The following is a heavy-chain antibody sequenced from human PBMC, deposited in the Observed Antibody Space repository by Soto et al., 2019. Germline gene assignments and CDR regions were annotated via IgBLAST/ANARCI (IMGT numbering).Heavy chain of an antibody. Sequence: EVQLVESGGGLVEPGGSLRLSCAASGFTFNGAWMNWVRQAPGKGLEWVGRVKSKIDGGTIDYAAPVKGRLNISRDDSRNTVSLQMNSLRTEDSAMYYCSADLPDWGAYAFDYWGQGTLVTVSS. CDR2: VKSKIDGGTI. CDR1: GFTFNGAW. D-gene: IGHD3-16*01. J-gene: IGHJ4*02. CDR3: SADLPDWGAYAFDY. V-gene: IGHV3-15*07.